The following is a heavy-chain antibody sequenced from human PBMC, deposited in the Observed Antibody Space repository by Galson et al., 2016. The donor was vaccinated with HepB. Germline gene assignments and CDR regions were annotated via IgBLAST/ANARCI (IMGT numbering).Heavy chain of an antibody. CDR3: ARDGGYCSGGRCYFEEGFDY. Sequence: SCKASGSTFTNYPIQWVRQAPGHRLEWMGWIDAASGNRKYSQKFQGRVTITRDTSASTAYMELSSLRSEDTAVYYCARDGGYCSGGRCYFEEGFDYWGQGTPVTVSS. CDR2: IDAASGNR. D-gene: IGHD2-15*01. J-gene: IGHJ4*02. V-gene: IGHV1-3*01. CDR1: GSTFTNYP.